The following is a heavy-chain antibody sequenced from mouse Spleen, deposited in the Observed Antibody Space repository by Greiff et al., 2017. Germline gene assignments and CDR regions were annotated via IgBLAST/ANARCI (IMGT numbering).Heavy chain of an antibody. D-gene: IGHD2-4*01. CDR2: ISYDGSN. V-gene: IGHV3-6*01. CDR1: GYSITSGYY. Sequence: DVKLQESGPGLVKPSQSLSLTCSVTGYSITSGYYWNWIRQFPGNKLEWMGYISYDGSNNYNPSLKNRISITRDTSKNQFFLKLNSVTTEDTATYYCARWGVYYDYAGVFDYWGQGTTLTVSS. J-gene: IGHJ2*01. CDR3: ARWGVYYDYAGVFDY.